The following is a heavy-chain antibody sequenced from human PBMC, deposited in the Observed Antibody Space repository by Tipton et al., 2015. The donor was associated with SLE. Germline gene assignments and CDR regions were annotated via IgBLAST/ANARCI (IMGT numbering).Heavy chain of an antibody. J-gene: IGHJ6*04. V-gene: IGHV4-31*03. Sequence: TLSLTCTVSGGSISSGGYYWTWIRQLPGKGLEWIGYIYYSGNTYYNPSLGSRLTISVDTSKDQSSLRLTSVTAADTAVYYRARATDWNLSPDVWGKGTTVTVSS. CDR1: GGSISSGGYY. D-gene: IGHD1-7*01. CDR3: ARATDWNLSPDV. CDR2: IYYSGNT.